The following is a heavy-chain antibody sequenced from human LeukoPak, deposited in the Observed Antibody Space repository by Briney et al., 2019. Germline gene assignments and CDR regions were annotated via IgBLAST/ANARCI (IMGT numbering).Heavy chain of an antibody. CDR2: LYSDGRT. J-gene: IGHJ3*01. Sequence: GGSLRLSCEASGFTVSSTFMSWVRQAPGEGLEWVSALYSDGRTYYADSVRGRFTISRDNSKNTLYLQMNSLRAEDTAVYYCAGGDTWNGVGALYVWGQGTLVTVSS. CDR1: GFTVSSTF. D-gene: IGHD1-1*01. CDR3: AGGDTWNGVGALYV. V-gene: IGHV3-53*01.